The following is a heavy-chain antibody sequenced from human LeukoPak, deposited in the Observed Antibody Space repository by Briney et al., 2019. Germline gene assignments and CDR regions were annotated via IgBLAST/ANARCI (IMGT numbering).Heavy chain of an antibody. CDR3: ARDRRITMVRGGAYYMDV. CDR1: GYTFTGYY. J-gene: IGHJ6*03. Sequence: ASVKVSCKASGYTFTGYYMHWVRQAPGQGLEWMGWINPNSGGTNYAKKFQGRVTMTRDTSISTAYMELSRLRSDDTAVYYCARDRRITMVRGGAYYMDVWGKGTTVTISS. V-gene: IGHV1-2*02. D-gene: IGHD3-10*01. CDR2: INPNSGGT.